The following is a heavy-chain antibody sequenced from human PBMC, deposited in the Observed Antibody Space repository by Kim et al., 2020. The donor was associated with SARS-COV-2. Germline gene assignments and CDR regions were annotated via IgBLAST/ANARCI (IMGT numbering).Heavy chain of an antibody. CDR1: GFTFSSYA. V-gene: IGHV3-23*01. D-gene: IGHD1-1*01. Sequence: GGSLRLSCAASGFTFSSYAMSWVRQAPGKGLEWVSAISGSGGSTYYADSVKGRFTISRDNSKNTLYLQMNSLRAEDTAVYYCAKSSGQLERAYYYFDYWGQGPLVTVSS. CDR3: AKSSGQLERAYYYFDY. J-gene: IGHJ4*02. CDR2: ISGSGGST.